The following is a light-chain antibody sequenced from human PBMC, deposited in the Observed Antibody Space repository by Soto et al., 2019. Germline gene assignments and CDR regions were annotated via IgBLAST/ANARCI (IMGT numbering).Light chain of an antibody. J-gene: IGKJ2*01. CDR1: QSLSSSY. Sequence: EIVLTQSPGMLSLSPGERATLSCRASQSLSSSYVVWYQQKPGQAPRLLIYAASRRATGIPDRFSGSGSATEYTLTISRLEPEDFAVYYCQQQGTFGQGTKLEIK. CDR3: QQQGT. CDR2: AAS. V-gene: IGKV3-20*01.